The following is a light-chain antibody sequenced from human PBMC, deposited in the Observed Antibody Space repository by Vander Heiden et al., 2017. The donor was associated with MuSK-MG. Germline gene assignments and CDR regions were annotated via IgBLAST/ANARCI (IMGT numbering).Light chain of an antibody. Sequence: QSALTQPASVSGSPGQSITISCTGTSSDVGGYNYVSWYQQHPGKAPKLMIYDVSNRPAGVSNRFSGSKSGNTASLTISGRQAEDEADYYCSSYTSISTRYVFGTGTKVTVL. V-gene: IGLV2-14*01. CDR3: SSYTSISTRYV. J-gene: IGLJ1*01. CDR1: SSDVGGYNY. CDR2: DVS.